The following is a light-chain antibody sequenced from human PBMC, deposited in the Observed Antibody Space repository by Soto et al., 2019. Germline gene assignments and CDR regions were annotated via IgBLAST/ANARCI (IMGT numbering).Light chain of an antibody. V-gene: IGKV1-39*01. Sequence: DIQMTQSPSSLSASVGDRVTITCLASQSISSYLNWYQQNPGKAPKLLIYAASSLQSGVPSRFSGSGSGTDFTLTSSSLQPEDFATYYCQQSYSAPLTFGGGTKVEIK. CDR2: AAS. J-gene: IGKJ4*01. CDR3: QQSYSAPLT. CDR1: QSISSY.